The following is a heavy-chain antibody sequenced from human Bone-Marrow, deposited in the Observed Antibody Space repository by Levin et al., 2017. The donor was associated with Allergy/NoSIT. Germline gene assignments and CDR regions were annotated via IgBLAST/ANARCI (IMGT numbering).Heavy chain of an antibody. J-gene: IGHJ3*02. D-gene: IGHD2-15*01. CDR2: IIPIFGTA. CDR3: ARGDLGYCSGGSCSDAFDS. Sequence: ASVKVSCKASGGTFSSYAISWVRQAPGQGLEWMGGIIPIFGTANYAQKFQGRVTITADKSTSTAYMELSSLRSEDTAVYYCARGDLGYCSGGSCSDAFDSWGQGTMVTVSS. CDR1: GGTFSSYA. V-gene: IGHV1-69*06.